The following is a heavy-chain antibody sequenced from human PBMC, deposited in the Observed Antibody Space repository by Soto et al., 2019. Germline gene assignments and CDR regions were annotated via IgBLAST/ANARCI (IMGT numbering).Heavy chain of an antibody. J-gene: IGHJ4*02. Sequence: PSETLSLTCTVSGGSISSSSYYWGWIRQPPGKGLEWIGSIYYSGSTYYNPSLKSRVTISVDTSKNQFSLKLSSVTAADTAVYYCSRHHGGSYPGDYWRQGTLVTVS. D-gene: IGHD1-26*01. CDR3: SRHHGGSYPGDY. CDR1: GGSISSSSYY. V-gene: IGHV4-39*01. CDR2: IYYSGST.